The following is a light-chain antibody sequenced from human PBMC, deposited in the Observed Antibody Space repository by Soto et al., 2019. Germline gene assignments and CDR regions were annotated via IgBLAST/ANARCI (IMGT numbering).Light chain of an antibody. CDR1: SSDVGVYKY. CDR3: CSYAGSSLWV. Sequence: QSALTQPRSVSGSPGQSVTISCTGTSSDVGVYKYVSWYQQHPGKAPQLVIYDVIKRPSGVPYRFSGSKSGNTASLTISGLQAEDEADYYCCSYAGSSLWVFGGGTKLTVL. V-gene: IGLV2-11*01. CDR2: DVI. J-gene: IGLJ3*02.